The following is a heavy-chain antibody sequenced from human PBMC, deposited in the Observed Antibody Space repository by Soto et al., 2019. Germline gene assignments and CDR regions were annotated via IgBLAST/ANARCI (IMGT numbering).Heavy chain of an antibody. CDR3: AKHLSTMMVY. CDR2: ISGSGGST. CDR1: GFTFCSYA. V-gene: IGHV3-23*01. Sequence: EVQLLESGGGLVQPGGSLRLSCAASGFTFCSYAMSWVRQAPGKGLEWVSAISGSGGSTYYADSVKGRFTFSRDNSKNLLYLKMNRLRAEDTAVYYCAKHLSTMMVYWGQGTLVTVSS. J-gene: IGHJ4*02. D-gene: IGHD3-22*01.